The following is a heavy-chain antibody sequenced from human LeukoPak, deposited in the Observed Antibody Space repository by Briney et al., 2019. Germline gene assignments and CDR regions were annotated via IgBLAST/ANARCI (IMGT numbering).Heavy chain of an antibody. CDR2: IIPILGIA. V-gene: IGHV1-69*04. D-gene: IGHD6-19*01. Sequence: SVKVSCKASGGTFSSYAISWVRQAPGQGLEWMGRIIPILGIANYAQKFQGRVTITADKSTSTAYMELSSLRSEDTAVYYCASHESSSGYIIMDYWGQGTLVTVSS. CDR3: ASHESSSGYIIMDY. J-gene: IGHJ4*02. CDR1: GGTFSSYA.